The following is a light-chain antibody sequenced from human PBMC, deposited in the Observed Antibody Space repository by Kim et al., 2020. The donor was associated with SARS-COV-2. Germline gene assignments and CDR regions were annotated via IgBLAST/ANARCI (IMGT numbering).Light chain of an antibody. CDR3: QQYDSSPRT. Sequence: SPEERATPSCRASQSVSRGYLAWYQQKPGQSPRLLIYDAASRATGIPDRFSGSGSGTDFTLTISRLEPEDFAVYYCQQYDSSPRTFGQGTKVDIK. V-gene: IGKV3-20*01. CDR1: QSVSRGY. CDR2: DAA. J-gene: IGKJ1*01.